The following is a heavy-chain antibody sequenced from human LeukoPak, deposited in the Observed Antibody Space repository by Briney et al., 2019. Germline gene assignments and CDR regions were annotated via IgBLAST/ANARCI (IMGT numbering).Heavy chain of an antibody. CDR3: ARDLDFWSGSPSS. CDR1: GGSFSGYY. J-gene: IGHJ4*02. V-gene: IGHV4-34*09. CDR2: IYYSGST. Sequence: SETLSLTCAVYGGSFSGYYWSWIRQPPGKGLEWIGYIYYSGSTYYNPSLKSRVTISVDTSKNQFSLKLSSVTAADTAVYYCARDLDFWSGSPSSWGQGTLVTVSS. D-gene: IGHD3-3*01.